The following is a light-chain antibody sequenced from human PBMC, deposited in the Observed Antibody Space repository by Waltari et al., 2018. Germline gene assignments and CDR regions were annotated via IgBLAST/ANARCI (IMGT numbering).Light chain of an antibody. CDR3: SSYAGSKNYV. V-gene: IGLV2-8*01. J-gene: IGLJ1*01. CDR1: SSDVGGYNS. Sequence: QSALTQPPSASGSPGQSVTISCTGTSSDVGGYNSVSWYQQHPGKAPKLMIYEVSKRPSGVRDRFSGSKSGNTPSLTISGLQAEDEADYYCSSYAGSKNYVFGTGTKVTVL. CDR2: EVS.